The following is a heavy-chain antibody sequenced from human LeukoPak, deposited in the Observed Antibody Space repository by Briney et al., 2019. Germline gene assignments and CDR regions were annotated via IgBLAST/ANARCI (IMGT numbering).Heavy chain of an antibody. CDR2: IYSGGST. CDR1: GFTASSNY. V-gene: IGHV3-66*01. D-gene: IGHD2-15*01. CDR3: ARGCSGGSCYDFPYYFDY. J-gene: IGHJ4*02. Sequence: GGSLRLSCAASGFTASSNYMSWVRQAPGKGLEWVSVIYSGGSTYYADSVKGRFTISRDNSKNTLYLQMNSLRAEDTAVYYCARGCSGGSCYDFPYYFDYWGQGTLVTVSS.